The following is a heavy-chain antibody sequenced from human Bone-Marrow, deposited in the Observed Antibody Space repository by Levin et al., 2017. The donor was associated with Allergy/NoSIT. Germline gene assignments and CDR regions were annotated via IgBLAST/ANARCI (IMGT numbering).Heavy chain of an antibody. CDR3: ARHLTGDPFGY. J-gene: IGHJ4*02. D-gene: IGHD7-27*01. CDR2: IDPSDSYT. Sequence: ASVKVSCKGSGYSFTSYWISWVRQMPGKGLEWMGRIDPSDSYTNYSPSFQGHVTISADKSISTAYLQWSSLKASDTAMYYCARHLTGDPFGYWGQGTLVTVSS. V-gene: IGHV5-10-1*01. CDR1: GYSFTSYW.